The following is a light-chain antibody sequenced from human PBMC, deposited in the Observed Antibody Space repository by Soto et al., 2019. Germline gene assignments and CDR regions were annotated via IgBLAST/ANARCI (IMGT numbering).Light chain of an antibody. CDR1: QSVSSSY. V-gene: IGKV3-20*01. CDR2: GAS. CDR3: QQYSSSPVT. J-gene: IGKJ2*01. Sequence: EIVLTQSPGSLSLSPEERATLSCRATQSVSSSYLAWYQQKPGQAPRLLIYGASTRATGIPDRFSGSGSGTEFTLTISRLEPEDFAVYYCQQYSSSPVTFGQGTKLEIK.